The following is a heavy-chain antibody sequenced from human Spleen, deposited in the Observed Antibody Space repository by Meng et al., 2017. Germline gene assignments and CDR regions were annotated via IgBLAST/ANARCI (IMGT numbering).Heavy chain of an antibody. CDR2: INSDGSDT. V-gene: IGHV3-74*01. J-gene: IGHJ1*01. CDR1: GFTLSTYR. D-gene: IGHD3-22*01. Sequence: GESLKISCAASGFTLSTYRMHWVRQAPGKGLVWVSRINSDGSDTSYADSVKGRFAISRDNAKNTLYLQMNSLRAEDTAVYYCARVGYYDSSNYYAYFQHWGQGTLVTVSS. CDR3: ARVGYYDSSNYYAYFQH.